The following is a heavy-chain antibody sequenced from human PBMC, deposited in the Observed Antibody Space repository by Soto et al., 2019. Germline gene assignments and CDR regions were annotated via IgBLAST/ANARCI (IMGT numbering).Heavy chain of an antibody. CDR2: ISSSSSYI. V-gene: IGHV3-21*01. D-gene: IGHD3-3*01. Sequence: GGSLRLSCAASGFTFSSYSMNWVRQAPGKGLEWVSSISSSSSYIYYADSVKGRFTISRDNAKNSLYLQMNSLRAEDTAVYYCARSLRFLNWFDPWGQGTLVTVSS. J-gene: IGHJ5*02. CDR3: ARSLRFLNWFDP. CDR1: GFTFSSYS.